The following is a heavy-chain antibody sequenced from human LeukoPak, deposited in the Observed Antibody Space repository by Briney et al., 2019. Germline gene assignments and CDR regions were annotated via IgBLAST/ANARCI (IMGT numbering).Heavy chain of an antibody. Sequence: SVKVSFKASGGTFSSYAISWVRQAPGQGLEWMGGIIPIFGTANYAQKFQGRVTITTDESTSTAYMELSSLRSEDTAVYYCARHRSRMEWSLFDYWGQGTLVTVSS. J-gene: IGHJ4*02. CDR2: IIPIFGTA. CDR1: GGTFSSYA. CDR3: ARHRSRMEWSLFDY. D-gene: IGHD3-3*01. V-gene: IGHV1-69*05.